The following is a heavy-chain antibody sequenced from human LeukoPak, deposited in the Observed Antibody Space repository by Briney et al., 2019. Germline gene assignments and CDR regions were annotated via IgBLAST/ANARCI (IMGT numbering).Heavy chain of an antibody. D-gene: IGHD1-7*01. V-gene: IGHV3-53*01. J-gene: IGHJ4*02. CDR3: ARGGLELRPAYFDY. CDR2: IYPVGNT. Sequence: GGSLRLSCVASGFTVSNNYMAWVRQAPGKGLEWVSIIYPVGNTYYADSVKGRFTISRDNSWNTVDLQMNSLRAEDTAMYYCARGGLELRPAYFDYWGQGTLVTVSS. CDR1: GFTVSNNY.